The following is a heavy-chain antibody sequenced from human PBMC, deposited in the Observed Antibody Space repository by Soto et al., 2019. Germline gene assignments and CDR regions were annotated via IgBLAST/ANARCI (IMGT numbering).Heavy chain of an antibody. D-gene: IGHD2-2*01. CDR2: INPNSGGT. V-gene: IGHV1-2*04. Sequence: ASVKVSCKASGYTFTGYYMHWVRQAPGQGLEWMGWINPNSGGTNYAQKFQGWVTMTRDTSISTAYMELSRLRSEDTAVYYCARGGIVVVPAADRDRGWFDPWGQGTLVTVSS. J-gene: IGHJ5*02. CDR3: ARGGIVVVPAADRDRGWFDP. CDR1: GYTFTGYY.